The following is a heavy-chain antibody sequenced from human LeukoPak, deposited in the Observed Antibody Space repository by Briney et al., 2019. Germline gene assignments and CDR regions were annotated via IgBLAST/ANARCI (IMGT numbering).Heavy chain of an antibody. CDR3: AQSVGWVKYYFDY. CDR2: ISGSGGVT. CDR1: GITFNNYA. D-gene: IGHD6-19*01. Sequence: GGSLRLSCAASGITFNNYAMRWVRQAPGKGLEWVSDISGSGGVTHYADSVKGRFTISRDNSKNTLYLQMNSLRAEDTAVYYCAQSVGWVKYYFDYWGQGTLVTVSS. V-gene: IGHV3-23*01. J-gene: IGHJ4*02.